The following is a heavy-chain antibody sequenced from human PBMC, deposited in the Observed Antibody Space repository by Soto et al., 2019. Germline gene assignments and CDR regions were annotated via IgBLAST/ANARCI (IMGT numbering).Heavy chain of an antibody. D-gene: IGHD3-3*01. J-gene: IGHJ4*02. CDR2: VSGSGGST. Sequence: LRLSCTASGFTFSRYAMSWVRQAPGKGLEWVSIVSGSGGSTYYADSVKGRFTISRDNSRNTLYLQMNSLRAEDTAVYYCAKGGGTYDYWSGYSRLDYWGQGILVTVSS. CDR1: GFTFSRYA. CDR3: AKGGGTYDYWSGYSRLDY. V-gene: IGHV3-23*01.